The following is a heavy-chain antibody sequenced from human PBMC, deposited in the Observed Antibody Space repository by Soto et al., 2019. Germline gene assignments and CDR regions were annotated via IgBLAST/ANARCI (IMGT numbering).Heavy chain of an antibody. Sequence: QVQLQESGPGLVKPSETLSLTCAVSGDSISSYYCMWIRQPPGKGLESIGYVYYGRSANYTPSLKSRVTLEVDTSTNQCPLTLSAMTAADTAVYYCAIRSLAVVPEYWGQGALVTVAS. D-gene: IGHD3-22*01. CDR1: GDSISSYY. CDR3: AIRSLAVVPEY. J-gene: IGHJ4*02. V-gene: IGHV4-59*01. CDR2: VYYGRSA.